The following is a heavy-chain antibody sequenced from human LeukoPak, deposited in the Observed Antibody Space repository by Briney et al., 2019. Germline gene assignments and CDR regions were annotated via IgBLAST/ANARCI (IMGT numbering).Heavy chain of an antibody. CDR1: GGSISSYY. D-gene: IGHD5-18*01. V-gene: IGHV4-4*07. J-gene: IGHJ4*02. CDR2: IYTSGST. Sequence: SETLSLTRTVSGGSISSYYWSWIRQPAGKGLEWIGRIYTSGSTNYNPSLKSRVTMSVDTSKNRFSLKLSSVTAADTAVYYCARDRGYSRNYYFDYWGQGTLVTVSS. CDR3: ARDRGYSRNYYFDY.